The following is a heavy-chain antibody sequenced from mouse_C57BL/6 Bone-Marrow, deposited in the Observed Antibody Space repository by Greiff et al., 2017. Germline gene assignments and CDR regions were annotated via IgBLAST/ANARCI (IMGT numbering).Heavy chain of an antibody. CDR2: INPNNGGT. J-gene: IGHJ1*03. CDR3: ARYGNSWYFDV. CDR1: GYTFTDYN. V-gene: IGHV1-18*01. Sequence: EFQLQQSGPELVKPGASVKIPCKASGYTFTDYNMDWVKQSHGKSLEWIGDINPNNGGTIYNQKFKGKATLTVDKSSSTAYMELRSLTSEDTAVYYCARYGNSWYFDVWGTGTTVTVSS. D-gene: IGHD2-1*01.